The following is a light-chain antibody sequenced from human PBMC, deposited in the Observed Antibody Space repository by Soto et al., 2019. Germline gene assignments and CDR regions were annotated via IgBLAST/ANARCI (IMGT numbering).Light chain of an antibody. CDR1: QSLAYSDGNTY. V-gene: IGKV2-30*01. CDR3: MQGTHWPPYT. Sequence: DVVMTQSPLSLPVTLGQPASISCRSSQSLAYSDGNTYLNWFQQRPGQSPRRLIYKVSNRDSGVPDRFSGSGSGTDVTLKISRVEAEDVGVYYCMQGTHWPPYTFGQGTKLEIE. CDR2: KVS. J-gene: IGKJ2*01.